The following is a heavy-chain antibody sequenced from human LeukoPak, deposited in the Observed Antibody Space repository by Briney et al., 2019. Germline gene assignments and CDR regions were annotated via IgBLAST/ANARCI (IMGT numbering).Heavy chain of an antibody. Sequence: SETLSLTCTVSGGSISSYYWSWIRQPAGKGLEWIGRIYTSGSTNCNPSLKSRVTMSVDTSKNQFSLKLSSVTAADTAVYYCARESKDSSSWLLFQEVYMDVWGKGTTVTVSS. CDR2: IYTSGST. V-gene: IGHV4-4*07. CDR3: ARESKDSSSWLLFQEVYMDV. J-gene: IGHJ6*03. CDR1: GGSISSYY. D-gene: IGHD6-13*01.